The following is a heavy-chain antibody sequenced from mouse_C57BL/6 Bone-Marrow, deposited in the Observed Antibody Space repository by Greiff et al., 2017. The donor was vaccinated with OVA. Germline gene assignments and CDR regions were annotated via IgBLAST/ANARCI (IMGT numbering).Heavy chain of an antibody. D-gene: IGHD2-10*01. CDR1: GFNITDYY. CDR2: IDPADGDT. V-gene: IGHV14-2*01. Sequence: EVQLQQSGAELVKPGASVKLSCTASGFNITDYYMHWVKQRPEQGLEWIGRIDPADGDTKYAPKFQGKATITEDTTSNAAYLQLSSLTSEDAAVYYCANTYYVYFDYWGQGTTLTVSS. CDR3: ANTYYVYFDY. J-gene: IGHJ2*01.